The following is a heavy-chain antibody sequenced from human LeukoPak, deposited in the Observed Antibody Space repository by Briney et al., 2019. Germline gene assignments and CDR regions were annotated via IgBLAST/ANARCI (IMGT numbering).Heavy chain of an antibody. V-gene: IGHV3-21*01. CDR2: ISGDSTDI. CDR3: ARRDYYDSSGYDY. J-gene: IGHJ4*02. D-gene: IGHD3-22*01. Sequence: GGSLRLSCAASGFTFSSYAMSWVRQAPGKGLEWVSSISGDSTDIYYADSVKGRFTISRDNAKNSLHLQINSLRAEDTAVYYCARRDYYDSSGYDYWGQGTLVTVSS. CDR1: GFTFSSYA.